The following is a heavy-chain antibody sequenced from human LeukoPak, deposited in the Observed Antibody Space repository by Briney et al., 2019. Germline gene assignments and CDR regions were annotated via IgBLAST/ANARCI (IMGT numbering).Heavy chain of an antibody. CDR2: ISGSGGST. J-gene: IGHJ4*02. CDR3: AKDLFYGSGSYYDY. D-gene: IGHD3-10*01. Sequence: GGSLRLSCAASGFTFSSYAMSWVRQAPGKGLEWVSAISGSGGSTYYADSVKGRFTISRDNSKNTLYLQMNSLRAEDTAVYYCAKDLFYGSGSYYDYRGQGTLVTVSS. V-gene: IGHV3-23*01. CDR1: GFTFSSYA.